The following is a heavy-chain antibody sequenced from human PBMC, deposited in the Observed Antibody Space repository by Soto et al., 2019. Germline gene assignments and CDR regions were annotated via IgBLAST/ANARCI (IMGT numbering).Heavy chain of an antibody. J-gene: IGHJ4*02. D-gene: IGHD1-26*01. Sequence: QVQLQESGPGLVKPSGTLSLTCAVSGGSIRSNNWWSWVRQPPGKGLEWIGEIFHSGSTHYNPSHKTRVTISEDQSKSQFSRKLSSVNAADTAVYYCARVYSGSYSDYWGQGTLVTVSS. CDR3: ARVYSGSYSDY. CDR1: GGSIRSNNW. V-gene: IGHV4-4*02. CDR2: IFHSGST.